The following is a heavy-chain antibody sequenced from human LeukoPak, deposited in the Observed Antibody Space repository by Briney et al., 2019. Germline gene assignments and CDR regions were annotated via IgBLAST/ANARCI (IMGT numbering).Heavy chain of an antibody. CDR1: GFTFSSYA. CDR2: ISYDGSNK. V-gene: IGHV3-30*04. CDR3: ARDYSGWSLDP. D-gene: IGHD5-12*01. Sequence: GRSLRLSCAASGFTFSSYAMHWVRQAPGKGLEWVAVISYDGSNKYYADSVKGRFTISRDNSKNTLYLQMNSLRAEDTAVYYCARDYSGWSLDPWGQGTLVTVSS. J-gene: IGHJ5*02.